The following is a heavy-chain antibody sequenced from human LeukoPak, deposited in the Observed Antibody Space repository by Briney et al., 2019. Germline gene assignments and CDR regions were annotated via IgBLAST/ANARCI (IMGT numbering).Heavy chain of an antibody. CDR1: GFTFSSYA. CDR3: AKEPRIVVVSNVDY. Sequence: PGGSLRLSCAASGFTFSSYAMSWVRQAPGKGLEWVSAISGSGGSTYYAASVKGRFTISRDNSKNPLYLQMNSLRAEDTAVYYCAKEPRIVVVSNVDYWGQGTLVSVSS. D-gene: IGHD3-22*01. CDR2: ISGSGGST. J-gene: IGHJ4*02. V-gene: IGHV3-23*01.